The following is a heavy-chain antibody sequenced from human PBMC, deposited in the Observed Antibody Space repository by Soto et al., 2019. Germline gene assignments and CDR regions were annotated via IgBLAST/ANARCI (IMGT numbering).Heavy chain of an antibody. V-gene: IGHV3-48*02. D-gene: IGHD6-19*01. J-gene: IGHJ4*02. CDR3: AREKQGGSVAGTGLG. CDR1: GFTFSSYS. Sequence: GGSLRLSCAASGFTFSSYSMNWVRQAPGKGLEWVSYISSSSSTIYYADSVKGRFTISRDNAKNSLYLQMNSLRDEDTAVYYCAREKQGGSVAGTGLGWGQGTLVTVSS. CDR2: ISSSSSTI.